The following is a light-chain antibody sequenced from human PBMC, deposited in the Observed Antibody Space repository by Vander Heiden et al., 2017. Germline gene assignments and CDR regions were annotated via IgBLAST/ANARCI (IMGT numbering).Light chain of an antibody. CDR3: QQSHSAPYT. CDR2: TAY. J-gene: IGKJ2*01. CDR1: QSIDSS. Sequence: DIQMAQSPSSLSASIGDRVTITCRASQSIDSSLNWFQQKPGKAPKLLIYTAYSLQSGVPSRFTGSGSATEFTLTISSLQAEDFATSFCQQSHSAPYTFGQGTKVEMK. V-gene: IGKV1-39*01.